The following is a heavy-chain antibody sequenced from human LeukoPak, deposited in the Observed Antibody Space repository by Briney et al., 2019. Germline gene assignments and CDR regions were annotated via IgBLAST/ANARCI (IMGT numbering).Heavy chain of an antibody. J-gene: IGHJ4*02. CDR3: ARGRDYGDLPYRFDY. Sequence: GGSLRLSCTASGFTFDDYVMSWFRQAPGKGPEWVSFIRTKFYGGTTDYAASVRGRFTISTDASKSIAYLQMNSLKIEDTAVYYCARGRDYGDLPYRFDYWGQGTLVSVSA. V-gene: IGHV3-49*03. CDR2: IRTKFYGGTT. CDR1: GFTFDDYV. D-gene: IGHD4-17*01.